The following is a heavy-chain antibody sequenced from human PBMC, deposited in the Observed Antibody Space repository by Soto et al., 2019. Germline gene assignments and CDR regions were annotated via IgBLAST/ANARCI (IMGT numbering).Heavy chain of an antibody. D-gene: IGHD1-20*01. CDR1: GDSFNSNW. CDR2: IYPIDSDT. J-gene: IGHJ4*02. V-gene: IGHV5-51*01. CDR3: VRVSQDSGDTDY. Sequence: PGESLKISCKVSGDSFNSNWIAWVRQRPGRGLEWMGIIYPIDSDTRYSPSFQGQVTISVDRSINSAYLHWSSLKASDTATYYCVRVSQDSGDTDYWGQRTLVTGSS.